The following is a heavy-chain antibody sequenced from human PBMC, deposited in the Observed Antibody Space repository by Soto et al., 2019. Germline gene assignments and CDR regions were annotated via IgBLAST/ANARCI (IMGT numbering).Heavy chain of an antibody. Sequence: SHTLSLTCAISGDSVSSNSAAWNWIRQSPSRGLEWLGRTYYRSKWYNDYAVSVKSRITINPDTSKNQSSLQLNSVTPEDTDVYYCARTGYCSGGSCYSGWFDPWGQETLVTVSS. V-gene: IGHV6-1*01. CDR1: GDSVSSNSAA. D-gene: IGHD2-15*01. CDR2: TYYRSKWYN. J-gene: IGHJ5*02. CDR3: ARTGYCSGGSCYSGWFDP.